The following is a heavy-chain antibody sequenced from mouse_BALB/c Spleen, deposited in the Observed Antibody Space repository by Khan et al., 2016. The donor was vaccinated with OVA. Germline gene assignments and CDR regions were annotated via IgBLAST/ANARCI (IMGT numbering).Heavy chain of an antibody. Sequence: MQLEESGPELVKPGASVKISCKASGYSFTGYFMNWVMRSHGKSLEWIGRINPHIGETFYNQKFKGKATLTVDESSSTAHMELRSLASEDSAVYYCARIYGSDFDYWGQGTTLTVSS. CDR3: ARIYGSDFDY. D-gene: IGHD1-1*01. CDR2: INPHIGET. CDR1: GYSFTGYF. V-gene: IGHV1-20*02. J-gene: IGHJ2*01.